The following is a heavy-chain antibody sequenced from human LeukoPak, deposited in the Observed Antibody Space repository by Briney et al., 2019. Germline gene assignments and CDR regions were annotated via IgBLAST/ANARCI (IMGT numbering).Heavy chain of an antibody. CDR1: GFTFSSYG. J-gene: IGHJ3*01. CDR3: AKDYEGAYCGGDCYSGDAFDV. V-gene: IGHV3-23*01. D-gene: IGHD2-21*02. CDR2: ISGSGGRT. Sequence: GGSLRLSCAASGFTFSSYGMHWVRQAPGKGLEWVSTISGSGGRTYYADSVKGRFTSSRDNSKNTLYLQMNSLRAEDTAVYYCAKDYEGAYCGGDCYSGDAFDVWGQGTMVTVSS.